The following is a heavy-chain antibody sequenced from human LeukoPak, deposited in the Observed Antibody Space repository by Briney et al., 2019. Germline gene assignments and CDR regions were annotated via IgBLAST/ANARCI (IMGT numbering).Heavy chain of an antibody. J-gene: IGHJ4*02. CDR3: TTDAATIAVAGTGPY. D-gene: IGHD6-19*01. CDR1: GFTFSNAW. V-gene: IGHV3-15*01. Sequence: PGGSLRLSCAASGFTFSNAWMNWVRQAPGKGLEWVGRIKSKSGGGTTDYAAPVKGRFTISRDDSTNTLYLQMNSLKTEDTAVYYCTTDAATIAVAGTGPYWGQGTLVNVSS. CDR2: IKSKSGGGTT.